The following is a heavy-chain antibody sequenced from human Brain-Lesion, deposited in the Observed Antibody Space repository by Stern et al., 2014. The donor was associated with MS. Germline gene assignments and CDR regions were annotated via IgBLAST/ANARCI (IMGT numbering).Heavy chain of an antibody. V-gene: IGHV1-2*04. CDR3: ATYYYDSTGYNDF. CDR2: INPKSGGT. CDR1: GYTFTGYY. Sequence: KLVQSGAEVKKPGASVKVSCKASGYTFTGYYMHWVRQAPGQGLEWMGWINPKSGGTNYAQKFQGWVTMTRDTSINTAYMELSRLRSDDTAVYYCATYYYDSTGYNDFWGQGTLVTVSS. D-gene: IGHD3-22*01. J-gene: IGHJ4*02.